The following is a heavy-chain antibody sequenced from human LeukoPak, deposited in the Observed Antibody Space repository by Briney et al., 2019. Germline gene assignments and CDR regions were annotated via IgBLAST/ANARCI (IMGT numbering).Heavy chain of an antibody. V-gene: IGHV3-23*01. CDR3: AKARAAVVEATINY. Sequence: GGSLRLSCAASGFNFSNYAMTWVRQAPGKGREWGSTVNSNDRPYYADSVKGRFTISRDNSKNTLYLQMNTLRVEDTALYYCAKARAAVVEATINYWGQGILVTVSP. J-gene: IGHJ4*02. CDR2: VNSNDRP. CDR1: GFNFSNYA. D-gene: IGHD2-15*01.